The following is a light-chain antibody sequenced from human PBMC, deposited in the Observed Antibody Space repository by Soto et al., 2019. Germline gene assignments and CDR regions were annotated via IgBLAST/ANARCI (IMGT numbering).Light chain of an antibody. CDR3: QQYYTTLS. CDR1: QRVLYNSDNKNY. Sequence: DIVMTQSPDSLAVSLGERATINCKSSQRVLYNSDNKNYLAWYQQKAGQPPKLLIYWASTRDSGVPDRFSGSGSGADFTLTINNLQAEDVAVYYCQQYYTTLSFGGGTKVEIK. J-gene: IGKJ4*01. CDR2: WAS. V-gene: IGKV4-1*01.